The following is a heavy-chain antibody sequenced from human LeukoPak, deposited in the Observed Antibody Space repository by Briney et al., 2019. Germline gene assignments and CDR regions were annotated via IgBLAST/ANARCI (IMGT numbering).Heavy chain of an antibody. CDR3: ARDSLGYCSGGSCLH. V-gene: IGHV3-23*01. D-gene: IGHD2-15*01. Sequence: GGSLRLSCAASGFTFSNYAMTWVRQVPGKGLEWVSGISGTGGTTNYADSVKGRFTISRDNSKNTLYLQMNSLRAEDTAVYYCARDSLGYCSGGSCLHWGQGTLVTVSS. CDR2: ISGTGGTT. CDR1: GFTFSNYA. J-gene: IGHJ4*02.